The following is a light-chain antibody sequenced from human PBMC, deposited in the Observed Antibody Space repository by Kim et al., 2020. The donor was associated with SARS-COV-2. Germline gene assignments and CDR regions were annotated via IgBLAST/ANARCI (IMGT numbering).Light chain of an antibody. V-gene: IGLV2-14*03. Sequence: QSALTQPASVSGSPGQSITISCTGTSSDVGCYNYVSWYQQHPGKAPKLMIYDVSNRPSGVSNRFSGSKSGNTASLTISGLQAEYEADYYCSSYTSSSTLYVFGTGTKVTVL. CDR3: SSYTSSSTLYV. CDR2: DVS. J-gene: IGLJ1*01. CDR1: SSDVGCYNY.